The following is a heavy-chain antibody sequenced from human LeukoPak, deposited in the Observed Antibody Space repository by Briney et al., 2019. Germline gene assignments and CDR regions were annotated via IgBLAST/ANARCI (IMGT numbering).Heavy chain of an antibody. V-gene: IGHV5-51*01. CDR3: ARQRDSGFDFDS. CDR1: GYSFTNYW. CDR2: IYPSDSDT. D-gene: IGHD5-12*01. J-gene: IGHJ4*02. Sequence: GESLKVSCMGSGYSFTNYWIGWVRQVPGSGREWMGVIYPSDSDTRYSPSFQDQVTISADKSIDTAYLQWSSLKASDTAMYYCARQRDSGFDFDSWGQGTLVTVSS.